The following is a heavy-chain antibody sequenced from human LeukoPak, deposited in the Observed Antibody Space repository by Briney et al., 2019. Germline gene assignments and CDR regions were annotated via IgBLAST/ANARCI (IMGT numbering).Heavy chain of an antibody. D-gene: IGHD3-3*01. J-gene: IGHJ4*02. CDR3: ARGIDEWLYLNY. V-gene: IGHV3-7*04. CDR2: MNRDGSEV. Sequence: GGSLRLSCGASGFPFAPFWMTWVRQAPGKGPEFVATMNRDGSEVAYGNSVRGRFTISRDNAKNSLYLQMYSLRAEDTAVYYCARGIDEWLYLNYWGQGALVTVSS. CDR1: GFPFAPFW.